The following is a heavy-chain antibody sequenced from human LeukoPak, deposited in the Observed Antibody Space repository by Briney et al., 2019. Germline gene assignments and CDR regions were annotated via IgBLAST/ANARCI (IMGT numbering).Heavy chain of an antibody. D-gene: IGHD6-6*01. CDR3: ARLQLVVVAAFDI. Sequence: SETLSLTCTVSGGSISSSSYYWGWIRQPPGKGLEWIGSIYYSGSTYYNPSLKSRVTISVDTSKNQFSLKLSSVTAADTAVYYCARLQLVVVAAFDIWGQGTMVTVSS. CDR1: GGSISSSSYY. CDR2: IYYSGST. J-gene: IGHJ3*02. V-gene: IGHV4-39*01.